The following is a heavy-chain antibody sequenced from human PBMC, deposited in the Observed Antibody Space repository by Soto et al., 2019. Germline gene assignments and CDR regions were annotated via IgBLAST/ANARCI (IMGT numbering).Heavy chain of an antibody. CDR1: GFIFSDHY. V-gene: IGHV3-72*01. CDR2: TRNKFNIYTT. J-gene: IGHJ3*01. CDR3: AQSASFDAFDL. Sequence: PGGSLRLSCAASGFIFSDHYMDWVRQAPGKGLEWVGRTRNKFNIYTTEYATSVKGRFTISRDDSKNSLFLQMNSLKTEDTAVYYCAQSASFDAFDLWGQGTMVTVSS.